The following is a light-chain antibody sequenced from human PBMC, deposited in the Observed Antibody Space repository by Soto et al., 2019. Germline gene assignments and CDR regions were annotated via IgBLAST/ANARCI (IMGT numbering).Light chain of an antibody. Sequence: QSVLTQPPSASGTPGQTVTISCSISSPNVGTNPVAWYQQLPGTAPKLLIYTNSQRPLGVPVRFSGSKSGTSASLAISGLQAEDEGDYFCATWDDNVYVFRTGTKVTVL. V-gene: IGLV1-44*01. CDR3: ATWDDNVYV. J-gene: IGLJ1*01. CDR1: SPNVGTNP. CDR2: TNS.